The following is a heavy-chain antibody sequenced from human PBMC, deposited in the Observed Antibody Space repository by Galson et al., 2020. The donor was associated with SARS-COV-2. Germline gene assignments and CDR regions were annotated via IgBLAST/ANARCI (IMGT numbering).Heavy chain of an antibody. CDR2: ISVYDGDT. V-gene: IGHV1-18*04. D-gene: IGHD6-13*01. Sequence: ASVNVSCKASGYRLSNHAISWVRQAPGQGLEWMGWISVYDGDTNHAQRPQGRGTMTTNTTTSTVYLGLTSLGSDDPAVYYCARDKVKRASAGTLDAFDIWGQGTMVTVSS. CDR1: GYRLSNHA. CDR3: ARDKVKRASAGTLDAFDI. J-gene: IGHJ3*02.